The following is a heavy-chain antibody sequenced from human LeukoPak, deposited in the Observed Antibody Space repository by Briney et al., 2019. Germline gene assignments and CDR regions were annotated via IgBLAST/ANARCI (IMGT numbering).Heavy chain of an antibody. V-gene: IGHV1-69*04. D-gene: IGHD3-22*01. Sequence: GASVKVSCKASGGTFSSYAISWVRQAPGQGLEWMGRIIPILGIANYAQKFQGRVTITADKSTSTAYMELSSLRSEDTAVYYCARDKIYPPTYYYDSSGRAFDYWGQGTLVTVSS. J-gene: IGHJ4*02. CDR1: GGTFSSYA. CDR2: IIPILGIA. CDR3: ARDKIYPPTYYYDSSGRAFDY.